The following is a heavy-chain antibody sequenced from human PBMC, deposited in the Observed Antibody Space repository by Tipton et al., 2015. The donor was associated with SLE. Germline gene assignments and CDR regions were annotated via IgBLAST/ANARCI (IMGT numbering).Heavy chain of an antibody. CDR2: INSDGSST. CDR3: AREGYSSSWYSAFDI. V-gene: IGHV3-74*01. D-gene: IGHD6-13*01. Sequence: SMRLSCAASGFTFSSYWMHWVRQAPGKGLEWVSRINSDGSSTSYADSVKGRFTISRDNAKNTLYLQMNSLRAEDTAVYYCAREGYSSSWYSAFDICGQRTMVTVSS. CDR1: GFTFSSYW. J-gene: IGHJ3*02.